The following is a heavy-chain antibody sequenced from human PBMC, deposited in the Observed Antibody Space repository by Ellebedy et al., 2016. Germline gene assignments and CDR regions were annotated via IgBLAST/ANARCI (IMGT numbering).Heavy chain of an antibody. Sequence: LSLTCAASGFTVSSNYMSWVRQAPGKGLEWISVIYSGGTTNYADSVKGRFTISRDTSKNTLYLQMNNLRAEDTAVYYCATRILDGAWGQGTLVTVSS. V-gene: IGHV3-53*01. D-gene: IGHD2-8*01. CDR2: IYSGGTT. CDR1: GFTVSSNY. CDR3: ATRILDGA. J-gene: IGHJ5*02.